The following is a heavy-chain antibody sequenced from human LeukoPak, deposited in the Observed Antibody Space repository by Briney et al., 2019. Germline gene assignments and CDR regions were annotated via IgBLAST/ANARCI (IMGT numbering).Heavy chain of an antibody. D-gene: IGHD3-9*01. V-gene: IGHV3-30*02. CDR1: GFSLSRYD. J-gene: IGHJ6*03. Sequence: GGSLRLSCAASGFSLSRYDMHWVRQAPGKGLEWVAFIQYDGHDYYYADSVRGRFTISRDNAKNSLYLQMNSLRAEDTAVYYCARDWDPRYDILTGLFGDYYYYMDVWGKGTTVTISS. CDR3: ARDWDPRYDILTGLFGDYYYYMDV. CDR2: IQYDGHDY.